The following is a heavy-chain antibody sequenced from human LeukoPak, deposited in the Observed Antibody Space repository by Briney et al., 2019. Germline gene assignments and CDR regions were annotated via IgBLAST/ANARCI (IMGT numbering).Heavy chain of an antibody. CDR1: GYTFTGYY. CDR2: INPNSGGT. Sequence: ASVKVSCKASGYTFTGYYMHWVRQAPGQGLEWMGWINPNSGGTNYAQKFQGRVTMTRDTSISTAYMELSRLRSDDTAVYYCARGDRWYSGYDYTGGTFPFDIWGQGTMVTVSS. V-gene: IGHV1-2*02. D-gene: IGHD5-12*01. J-gene: IGHJ3*02. CDR3: ARGDRWYSGYDYTGGTFPFDI.